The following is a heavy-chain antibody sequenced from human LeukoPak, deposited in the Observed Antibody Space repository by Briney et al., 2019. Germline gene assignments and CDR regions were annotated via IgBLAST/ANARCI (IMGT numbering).Heavy chain of an antibody. Sequence: GASVKVSCKASGYTFTDYYMHWVRQAPGQGLEWMGWINPNSGGTNFAQKFQGRVAMTRDTSISTAYMELGSLRSDDTAVYYCARARRQLVPYFDSWGQGTLVTVSS. CDR3: ARARRQLVPYFDS. V-gene: IGHV1-2*02. CDR2: INPNSGGT. CDR1: GYTFTDYY. D-gene: IGHD6-6*01. J-gene: IGHJ4*02.